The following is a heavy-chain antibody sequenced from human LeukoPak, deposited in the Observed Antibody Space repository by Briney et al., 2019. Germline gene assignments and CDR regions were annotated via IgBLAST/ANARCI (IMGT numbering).Heavy chain of an antibody. D-gene: IGHD3-10*01. CDR3: ARHESAFKRRADAFDI. CDR1: GGSISSGGYS. CDR2: IYYSGST. V-gene: IGHV4-30-4*07. J-gene: IGHJ3*02. Sequence: PSQTLSLTCAVSGGSISSGGYSWSWIRQPPGKGLEWIGYIYYSGSTNYNPSLKSRVTISVDTSKNQFSLKLSSVTAADTAVYYCARHESAFKRRADAFDIWGQGTMVTVSS.